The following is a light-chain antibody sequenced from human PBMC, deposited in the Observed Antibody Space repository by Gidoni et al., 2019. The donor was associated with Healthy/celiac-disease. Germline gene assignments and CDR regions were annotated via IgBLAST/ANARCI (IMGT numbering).Light chain of an antibody. Sequence: SYELTQPTSVSVSPGQTASITCPGDKLGDKYACWYQQKPGQSPVLVIYQDSKRPSGIPERFAGSNSGNTATLTISGTQAMDEADYYCQAWDSSTPYVCGTGTKVTVL. CDR1: KLGDKY. J-gene: IGLJ1*01. CDR2: QDS. V-gene: IGLV3-1*01. CDR3: QAWDSSTPYV.